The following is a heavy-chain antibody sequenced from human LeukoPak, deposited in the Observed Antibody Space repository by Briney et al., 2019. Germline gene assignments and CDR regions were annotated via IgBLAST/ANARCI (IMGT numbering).Heavy chain of an antibody. CDR1: GYTFTGYY. V-gene: IGHV1-2*02. CDR3: ARRGTVTGYYFDY. Sequence: ASVKLSFKASGYTFTGYYMHWVRQAPGQGLEWMGWINPNSGGTNYAQKFQGRGTMTRDTAISTAYMELSRLRSDDTAVYYCARRGTVTGYYFDYWGQGTLVTVSS. D-gene: IGHD4-17*01. J-gene: IGHJ4*02. CDR2: INPNSGGT.